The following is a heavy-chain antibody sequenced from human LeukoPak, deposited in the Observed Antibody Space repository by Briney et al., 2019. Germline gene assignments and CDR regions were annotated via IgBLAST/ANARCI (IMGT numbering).Heavy chain of an antibody. V-gene: IGHV4-59*01. Sequence: SETLSLTCAVYGGSFSGYYWSLIRQPPGKGLEWIGYIYYSGSTNYNPSLKSRVTISVDTSKNQFSLKLSSVTAADTAVYYCARCPYYYDSSGTSSRAFDIWGQGTMVTVSS. CDR1: GGSFSGYY. D-gene: IGHD3-22*01. CDR3: ARCPYYYDSSGTSSRAFDI. J-gene: IGHJ3*02. CDR2: IYYSGST.